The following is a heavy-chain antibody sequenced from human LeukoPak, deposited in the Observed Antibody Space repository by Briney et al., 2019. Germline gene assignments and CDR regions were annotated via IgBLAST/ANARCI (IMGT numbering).Heavy chain of an antibody. Sequence: SETLSLTCAVYGGSFSGYYWSWIRQPPGKGLEWIGEINHSGSTNYNPSLKSRVTISVDTFKNQFSLKLSSVTAADTAVYYCARGSPRYSSGWYNYFDYWGQGTLVTVPS. V-gene: IGHV4-34*01. J-gene: IGHJ4*02. CDR1: GGSFSGYY. D-gene: IGHD6-19*01. CDR3: ARGSPRYSSGWYNYFDY. CDR2: INHSGST.